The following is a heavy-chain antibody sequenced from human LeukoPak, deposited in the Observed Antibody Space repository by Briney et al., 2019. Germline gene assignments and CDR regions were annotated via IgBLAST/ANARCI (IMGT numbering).Heavy chain of an antibody. Sequence: ASVKVSSKASGYTFTSYGISWVRQAPGQGLEWMGWISAYNGNTNYAQKLQGRVTMTTDTSTSTAYMELRSLRSDDTAVYYCASAYDSSGYYYHWGQGTLVTVSS. V-gene: IGHV1-18*01. CDR2: ISAYNGNT. J-gene: IGHJ5*02. D-gene: IGHD3-22*01. CDR3: ASAYDSSGYYYH. CDR1: GYTFTSYG.